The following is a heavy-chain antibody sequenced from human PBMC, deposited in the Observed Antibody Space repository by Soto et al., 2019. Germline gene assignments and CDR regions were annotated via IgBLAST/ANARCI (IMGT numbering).Heavy chain of an antibody. CDR2: IYYSGST. Sequence: SETLSLTCTVSGGSISSYYWSWIRQPPGKGLEWIGYIYYSGSTNYNPSLKSRVTISVDTSKNQFSLKLSSVTAADTAVYYCARDQQINYGSYYYMDVWGKGTTVTVSS. J-gene: IGHJ6*03. V-gene: IGHV4-59*01. CDR3: ARDQQINYGSYYYMDV. D-gene: IGHD4-17*01. CDR1: GGSISSYY.